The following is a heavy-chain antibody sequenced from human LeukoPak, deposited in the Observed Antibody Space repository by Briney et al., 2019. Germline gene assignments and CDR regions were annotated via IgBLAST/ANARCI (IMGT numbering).Heavy chain of an antibody. D-gene: IGHD3-3*01. V-gene: IGHV3-11*04. CDR2: ISSSGSTI. CDR3: ARETTYYDFWSGRTAIDY. CDR1: GFTFSDYY. J-gene: IGHJ4*02. Sequence: GGSLRLSCAASGFTFSDYYMSWIRQAPGKGLEWVSYISSSGSTIYYADSVKGRFTISRDNAKNSLYLQMNSPRAEDTAVYYCARETTYYDFWSGRTAIDYWGQGTLVTVTS.